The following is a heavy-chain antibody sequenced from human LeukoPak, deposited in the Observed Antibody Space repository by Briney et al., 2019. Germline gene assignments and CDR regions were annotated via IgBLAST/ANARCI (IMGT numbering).Heavy chain of an antibody. CDR1: GGSISSYY. J-gene: IGHJ6*03. CDR2: IYYSGST. Sequence: SETLSLTCTVSGGSISSYYWSWIRQPPGKGLEWIGYIYYSGSTYYNPSLKSRVTISVDTSKNQFSLKLSSVTAADAAVYYCATLPGGDDYSNPNYYYYYMDVWGKGTTVTVSS. D-gene: IGHD4-11*01. V-gene: IGHV4-59*04. CDR3: ATLPGGDDYSNPNYYYYYMDV.